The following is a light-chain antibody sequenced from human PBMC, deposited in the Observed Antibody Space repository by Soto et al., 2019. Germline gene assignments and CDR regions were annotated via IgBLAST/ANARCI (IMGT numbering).Light chain of an antibody. V-gene: IGKV2-28*01. CDR2: LGS. CDR1: QSLLHSNGYNY. J-gene: IGKJ1*01. CDR3: MQALQTPRT. Sequence: DIVMTQSPLSLPVTPGEPASIYCRSSQSLLHSNGYNYLDWYLQKPGQSPQLLIYLGSNRASGGPDRFSGSGSGTDFTLKISRVEAEDVGVYYCMQALQTPRTFGQGTKVEIK.